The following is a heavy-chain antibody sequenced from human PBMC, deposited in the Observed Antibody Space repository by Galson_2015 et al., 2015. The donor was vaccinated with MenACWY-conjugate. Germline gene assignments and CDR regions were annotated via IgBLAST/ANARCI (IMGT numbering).Heavy chain of an antibody. D-gene: IGHD2-15*01. CDR3: ARDPGYCSGGSCYSRVFGP. J-gene: IGHJ5*02. CDR1: GYTFNRYG. Sequence: SVKVSCKASGYTFNRYGISWVRQAPGQGLEWMGWISAYNGNTNYAQKLQGRVTMTTGTSTSTAYMELRSLRSDDTAVYYCARDPGYCSGGSCYSRVFGPWGQGTLVTVSS. CDR2: ISAYNGNT. V-gene: IGHV1-18*01.